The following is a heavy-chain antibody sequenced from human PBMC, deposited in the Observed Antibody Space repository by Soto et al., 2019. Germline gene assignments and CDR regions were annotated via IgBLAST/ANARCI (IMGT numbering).Heavy chain of an antibody. D-gene: IGHD2-15*01. J-gene: IGHJ4*02. CDR2: INHSGST. CDR3: ARGGGYCSGGSCSHLYYFDY. CDR1: GGSFSGYY. Sequence: SETLSITCAVYGGSFSGYYWSWIRQPPGKGLEWIGEINHSGSTNYNPSLKSRVTISVDTSKNQFSLKLSSVTAADTAVYYCARGGGYCSGGSCSHLYYFDYWGQGTLVTVSS. V-gene: IGHV4-34*01.